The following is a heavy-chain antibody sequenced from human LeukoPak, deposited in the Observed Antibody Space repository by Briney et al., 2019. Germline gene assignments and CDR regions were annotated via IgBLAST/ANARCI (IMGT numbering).Heavy chain of an antibody. V-gene: IGHV4-34*01. CDR1: GGSFSDYY. Sequence: SETLSLTCAVYGGSFSDYYWSWIRQPPGKGLEWIGEINHSGSTNYNPSLKSRVTISVDTSKNQFSLKLSSVTAADAAVYYCARAVYYDILTGYYKRAFDIWGQGTMVTVSS. J-gene: IGHJ3*02. CDR3: ARAVYYDILTGYYKRAFDI. CDR2: INHSGST. D-gene: IGHD3-9*01.